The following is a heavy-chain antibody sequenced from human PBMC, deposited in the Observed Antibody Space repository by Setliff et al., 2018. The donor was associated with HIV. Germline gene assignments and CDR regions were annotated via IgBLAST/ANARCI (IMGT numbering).Heavy chain of an antibody. CDR2: ISSSSSYT. CDR1: GFTFSDYY. J-gene: IGHJ6*03. V-gene: IGHV3-11*05. Sequence: PGGSLRLSCAASGFTFSDYYMSWIRQAPGKGLEWVSYISSSSSYTNYADSVKGRFTISRDNAKNSLYLQMNSLRAEDTAVYYCARGRDYVWGSYRPRRYYYYNMDVWGKGTTVTVSS. CDR3: ARGRDYVWGSYRPRRYYYYNMDV. D-gene: IGHD3-16*02.